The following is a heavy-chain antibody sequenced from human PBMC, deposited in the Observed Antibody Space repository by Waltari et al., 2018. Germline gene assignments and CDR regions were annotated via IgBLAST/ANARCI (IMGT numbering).Heavy chain of an antibody. D-gene: IGHD5-12*01. CDR2: ISGSGATT. J-gene: IGHJ4*02. V-gene: IGHV3-23*01. Sequence: EVQLLESGGGLVQPGGSPGLSGATWELVLGGFAMNWVRQAPGKGLEWVSGISGSGATTYYADSVRGRFTISRDNSRNTLSLEMNSLRAEDTAVYYCAKAFRGYSGSYFDYWGQGAPVTVSS. CDR1: ELVLGGFA. CDR3: AKAFRGYSGSYFDY.